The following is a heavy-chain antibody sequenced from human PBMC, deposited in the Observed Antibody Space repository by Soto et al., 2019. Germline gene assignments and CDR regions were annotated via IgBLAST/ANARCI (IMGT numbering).Heavy chain of an antibody. D-gene: IGHD3-3*02. V-gene: IGHV1-3*01. J-gene: IGHJ6*02. CDR3: ARDRVTTGRHFYYYGLDV. Sequence: QVHLVQSGAEVKRPGASVKISCRASGFTFTTYALHWVRQAPGQRLEWMGWINAGNGVTKYSQRFLGRVTFNRDTSARTADMELSSLPSEDTAVYYCARDRVTTGRHFYYYGLDVWGQGTTGHRLL. CDR2: INAGNGVT. CDR1: GFTFTTYA.